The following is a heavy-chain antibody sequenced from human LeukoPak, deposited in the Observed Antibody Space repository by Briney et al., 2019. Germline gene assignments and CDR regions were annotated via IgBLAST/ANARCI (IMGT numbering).Heavy chain of an antibody. V-gene: IGHV4-59*01. J-gene: IGHJ3*02. CDR2: IYYSGST. D-gene: IGHD4-17*01. Sequence: SETLSLTCTVSGGFISSYYWSWVRQPPGKGLEWIGYIYYSGSTNYNPSLKSRVTISVDTSKNQFSLKLNSVTAVDTAVYYCARSFMTTVTGATDAFDIWGQGTMVTVSS. CDR1: GGFISSYY. CDR3: ARSFMTTVTGATDAFDI.